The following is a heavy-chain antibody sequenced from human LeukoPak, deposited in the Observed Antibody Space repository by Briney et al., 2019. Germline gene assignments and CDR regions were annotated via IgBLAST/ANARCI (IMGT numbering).Heavy chain of an antibody. D-gene: IGHD2-15*01. CDR1: GYTFTSYY. CDR2: INPSGGST. Sequence: ASVKVSCKASGYTFTSYYMHWVRQAPGQGLEWMGIINPSGGSTSYAQKFQGRVTMTRNTSISTAYMELSSLRSEDTAVYYCARDCSGGNCFSGVIDYWGHGTQVIVSS. J-gene: IGHJ4*01. CDR3: ARDCSGGNCFSGVIDY. V-gene: IGHV1-46*01.